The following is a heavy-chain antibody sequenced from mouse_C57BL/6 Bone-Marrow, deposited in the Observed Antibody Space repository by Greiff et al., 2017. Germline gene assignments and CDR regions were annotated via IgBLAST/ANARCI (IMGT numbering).Heavy chain of an antibody. CDR3: ATMITTRGHAMDY. D-gene: IGHD2-4*01. V-gene: IGHV14-2*01. CDR2: IDPEDGET. Sequence: VQLKESGAELVKPGASVKLSCTASGFNIKDYYMHWVKQRTEQGLEWIGRIDPEDGETKYAPKFQGKATITADTSSNTAYLQLSSLTSEDTAVYYCATMITTRGHAMDYWGQGTSVTVSS. CDR1: GFNIKDYY. J-gene: IGHJ4*01.